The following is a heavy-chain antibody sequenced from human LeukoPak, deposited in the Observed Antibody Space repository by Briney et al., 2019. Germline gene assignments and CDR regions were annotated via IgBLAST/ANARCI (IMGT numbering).Heavy chain of an antibody. CDR1: GGTFSSYA. CDR2: IIPIFGTA. V-gene: IGHV1-69*01. J-gene: IGHJ4*02. D-gene: IGHD2-2*01. CDR3: ATQPQYCSSTSCYSDY. Sequence: SVKVFCKASGGTFSSYAISWVRQAPGQGLEWMGGIIPIFGTANYAQKFQGRVTITADESTSTAYMELSSLRSEDTAVYYCATQPQYCSSTSCYSDYWGQGTLVTVSS.